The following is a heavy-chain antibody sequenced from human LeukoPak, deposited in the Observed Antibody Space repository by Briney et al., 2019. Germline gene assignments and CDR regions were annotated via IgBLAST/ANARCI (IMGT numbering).Heavy chain of an antibody. CDR3: AASPESIAVAG. CDR1: GFTFSSYA. D-gene: IGHD6-19*01. J-gene: IGHJ4*02. CDR2: ISGSGGST. Sequence: GVSLRLSCAASGFTFSSYARSWVRQAPGKGLEWVSAISGSGGSTYYADSVKGRFTISRDNSKNTLYLQMNSLRAEDTAVYYCAASPESIAVAGWGQGTLVTVSS. V-gene: IGHV3-23*01.